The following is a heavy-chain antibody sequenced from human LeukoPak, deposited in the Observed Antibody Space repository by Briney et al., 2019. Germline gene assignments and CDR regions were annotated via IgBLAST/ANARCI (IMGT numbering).Heavy chain of an antibody. CDR1: GFTFSTYD. Sequence: GGSLRLSCAASGFTFSTYDMNWFRQAPGKGLEWVSSISSKSRYEFYADSVKGRFTISRDNAKNSLYLQMNSPRAEDTAVYYCARDSSGYYWHFDYWGQGTLVTVSS. D-gene: IGHD3-22*01. CDR3: ARDSSGYYWHFDY. CDR2: ISSKSRYE. J-gene: IGHJ4*02. V-gene: IGHV3-21*01.